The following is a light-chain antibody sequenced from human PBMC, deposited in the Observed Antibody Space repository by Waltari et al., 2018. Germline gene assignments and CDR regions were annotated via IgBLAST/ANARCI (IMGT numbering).Light chain of an antibody. J-gene: IGKJ3*01. CDR1: QSISSY. Sequence: DIQMTQSPSSLSASVGDRVTITCRASQSISSYLNWYQQKPGKAPKLLIYAASSLQSGVPSRFSCSGSGTDFTLTISSLQPEDFATYYCQQSYSTPLFTFCPGTKVDIK. V-gene: IGKV1-39*01. CDR2: AAS. CDR3: QQSYSTPLFT.